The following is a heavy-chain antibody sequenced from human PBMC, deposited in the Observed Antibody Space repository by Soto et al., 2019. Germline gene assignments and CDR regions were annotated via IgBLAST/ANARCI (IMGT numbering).Heavy chain of an antibody. CDR3: ARGVNRFDP. J-gene: IGHJ5*02. CDR1: GDSVSSTSAA. V-gene: IGHV6-1*01. D-gene: IGHD6-13*01. CDR2: TYYRSKWSY. Sequence: SQTLSLTCAISGDSVSSTSAAWNWIRLSPSRGLEWLGRTYYRSKWSYDYAVSVKSRITINPDTSKNQFSLQLNSVTPEDTAVYYCARGVNRFDPWGQGTLVTVSS.